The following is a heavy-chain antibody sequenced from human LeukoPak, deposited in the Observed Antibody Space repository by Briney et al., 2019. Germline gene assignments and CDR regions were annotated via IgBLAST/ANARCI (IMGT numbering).Heavy chain of an antibody. CDR3: ARDPYSGNYGPYYYYYMDV. CDR2: ITSTGTYI. J-gene: IGHJ6*03. CDR1: GFTFSSYG. D-gene: IGHD1-26*01. Sequence: AGGSLRLSCAASGFTFSSYGMNWVRQAPGKALEWVSSITSTGTYIFYGDSVKGRFTISRDNARNSLYLQMNGLRPEDTAVYYCARDPYSGNYGPYYYYYMDVWGKGTTVTISS. V-gene: IGHV3-21*04.